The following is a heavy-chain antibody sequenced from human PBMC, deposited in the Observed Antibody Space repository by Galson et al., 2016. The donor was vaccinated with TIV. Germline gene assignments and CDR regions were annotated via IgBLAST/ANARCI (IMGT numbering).Heavy chain of an antibody. Sequence: SVKVSCKASGFMFTSSAMQWVRQARGERLEWIGWIVVGSGDTDHAQKFQERVTFIRDMSTRTVYMELRSLRSEDKAVYYWAGGDWYSGSSSQKRFYFDYWSQGTLVTVAS. CDR1: GFMFTSSA. D-gene: IGHD1-26*01. CDR2: IVVGSGDT. CDR3: AGGDWYSGSSSQKRFYFDY. V-gene: IGHV1-58*02. J-gene: IGHJ4*02.